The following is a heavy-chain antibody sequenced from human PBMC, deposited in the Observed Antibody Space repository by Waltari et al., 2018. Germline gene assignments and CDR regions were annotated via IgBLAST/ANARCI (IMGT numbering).Heavy chain of an antibody. CDR1: GYTFTGYY. J-gene: IGHJ6*03. D-gene: IGHD5-12*01. CDR3: ARGEMATMLYYMDV. V-gene: IGHV1-2*06. CDR2: INPNSGGT. Sequence: QVQLVQSGAEVKKPGASVKGSCKASGYTFTGYYMQWVRPAPGQGLEWMGRINPNSGGTNYAQKFQGRVTMTRDTSISTAYMELSRLRSDDTAVYYCARGEMATMLYYMDVWGKGTTVTVSS.